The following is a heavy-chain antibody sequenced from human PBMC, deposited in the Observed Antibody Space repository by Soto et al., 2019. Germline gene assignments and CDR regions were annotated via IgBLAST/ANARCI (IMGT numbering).Heavy chain of an antibody. V-gene: IGHV1-69*01. CDR2: IIPIFGTA. J-gene: IGHJ6*02. CDR3: ARGIAAAGRNYYYYYYGMDV. CDR1: GGTFSSYA. Sequence: QVQLVQSGAEVKKPGSSVKVSCKASGGTFSSYAISWVRQAPGQGLEWMGGIIPIFGTANYAQKFQGRVTITADESTSTAYMELSSVRSEDTAVYYCARGIAAAGRNYYYYYYGMDVWGQGTTVTVSS. D-gene: IGHD6-13*01.